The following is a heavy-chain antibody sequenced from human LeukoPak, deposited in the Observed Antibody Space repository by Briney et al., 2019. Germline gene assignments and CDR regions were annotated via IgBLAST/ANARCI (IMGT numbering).Heavy chain of an antibody. J-gene: IGHJ4*02. CDR1: GYTFTGHN. V-gene: IGHV1-2*02. D-gene: IGHD4-17*01. CDR3: GREQRGPYGDSPNDY. CDR2: INPDSGGT. Sequence: EASVKVSCKASGYTFTGHNMHWVRQAPGQGLEWMGWINPDSGGTKSAQKFQGRVTMTRDTSISTGYMELSRLKSDATAVYYCGREQRGPYGDSPNDYWGQGTLVTVSS.